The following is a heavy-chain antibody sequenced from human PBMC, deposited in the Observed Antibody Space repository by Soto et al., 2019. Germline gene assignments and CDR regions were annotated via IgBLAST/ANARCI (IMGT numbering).Heavy chain of an antibody. CDR3: AKVGGRGGGSFDS. D-gene: IGHD3-16*01. CDR2: ISGSGGNT. Sequence: EVQLLESGGGLVQPGGSLRLSCAASGFTFSSYAMSWVRQAPGKGLEWVSAISGSGGNTYYADSVKGRFTVSRDNSKNTLYLQMNSLRAEETAVYYCAKVGGRGGGSFDSWGQGPLVTVSS. V-gene: IGHV3-23*01. J-gene: IGHJ4*02. CDR1: GFTFSSYA.